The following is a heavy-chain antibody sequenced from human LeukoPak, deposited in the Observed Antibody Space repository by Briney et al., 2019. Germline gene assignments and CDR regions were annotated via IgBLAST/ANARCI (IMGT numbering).Heavy chain of an antibody. D-gene: IGHD1-7*01. CDR1: GGSVSSGSYY. CDR2: IYYSGST. J-gene: IGHJ3*02. V-gene: IGHV4-61*01. CDR3: ARNYGDDAFDI. Sequence: PSETLSLTCTVSGGSVSSGSYYWSWIRQPPGKGLEWIGYIYYSGSTNYNPSLKSRVTISVDTSKNQFSLKLSSVTAADTAVYYCARNYGDDAFDIWAKGQWSPSLQ.